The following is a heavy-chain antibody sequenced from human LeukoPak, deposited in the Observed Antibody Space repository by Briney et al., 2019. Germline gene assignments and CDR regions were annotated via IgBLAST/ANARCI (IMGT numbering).Heavy chain of an antibody. J-gene: IGHJ5*02. D-gene: IGHD2/OR15-2a*01. CDR1: GASISSHY. V-gene: IGHV4-4*07. Sequence: SETLSLTCNVSGASISSHYWNWIRQPVGKGLEWIGRIYNTGSANYNPSLKSRVTMSLDTSRNQISLKLTSVTAADTAVYYCARDVFFRAHNWFDPWGQGTLVTVSS. CDR3: ARDVFFRAHNWFDP. CDR2: IYNTGSA.